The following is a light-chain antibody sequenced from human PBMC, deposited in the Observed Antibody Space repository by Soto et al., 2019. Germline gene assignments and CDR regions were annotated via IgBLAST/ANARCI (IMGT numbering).Light chain of an antibody. CDR1: QSVSSY. CDR2: DAS. Sequence: EIVLTQSPATLSLSPGERATLSYRASQSVSSYLAWYQQRPGQAPRLLIYDASSRATGIPARFSGSVSGTDFTLTITRLEPEDSAVYYCQQRSNWPSTFGGGTKVEI. V-gene: IGKV3-11*01. J-gene: IGKJ4*01. CDR3: QQRSNWPST.